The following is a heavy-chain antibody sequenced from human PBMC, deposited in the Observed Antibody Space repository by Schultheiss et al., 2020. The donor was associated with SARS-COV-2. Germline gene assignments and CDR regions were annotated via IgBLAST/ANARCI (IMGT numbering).Heavy chain of an antibody. D-gene: IGHD4-17*01. CDR3: ARDMTTVTIDAFDI. CDR2: IIPIFGTA. V-gene: IGHV1-69*13. J-gene: IGHJ3*02. CDR1: GGTFSSYA. Sequence: SVKVSCKASGGTFSSYAISWVRQAPGQGLEWMGGIIPIFGTANYAQKFQGRVTITADESTSTAYMELSSLRSEDTAVYYCARDMTTVTIDAFDIWGQGTTVTVSS.